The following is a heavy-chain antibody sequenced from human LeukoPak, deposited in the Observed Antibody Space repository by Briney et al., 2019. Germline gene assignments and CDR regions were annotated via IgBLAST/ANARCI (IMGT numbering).Heavy chain of an antibody. V-gene: IGHV3-21*01. J-gene: IGHJ6*02. CDR2: ISSSSSYI. Sequence: GASLRLSCAASGFTFSSYSMNWVRQAPGKGLEWVSSISSSSSYIYYADSVKGRFTISRDNAKNSLYLQMNSLRAEDTAVYYCARGVVSPRGGYYGMDVWGQGTTVTVSS. CDR3: ARGVVSPRGGYYGMDV. CDR1: GFTFSSYS. D-gene: IGHD3-16*01.